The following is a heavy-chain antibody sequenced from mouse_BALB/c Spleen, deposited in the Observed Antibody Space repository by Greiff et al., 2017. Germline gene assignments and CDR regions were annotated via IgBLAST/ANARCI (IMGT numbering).Heavy chain of an antibody. CDR2: INPYNDGT. Sequence: VQLQQSGPELVKPGASAKMSCKASGYTFTSYVMHWVKQKPGQGLEWIGYINPYNDGTKYNEKFKGKATLTSDKSSSTDYMELSSLTSEDSAVYYCARPYYRYDAGYFDYWGQGTTLTVSS. CDR3: ARPYYRYDAGYFDY. J-gene: IGHJ2*01. CDR1: GYTFTSYV. D-gene: IGHD2-14*01. V-gene: IGHV1-14*01.